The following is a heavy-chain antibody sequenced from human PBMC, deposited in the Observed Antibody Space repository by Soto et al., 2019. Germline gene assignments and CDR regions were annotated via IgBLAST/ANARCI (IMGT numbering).Heavy chain of an antibody. CDR3: ATGGSSGYYYLYYFDY. D-gene: IGHD3-22*01. V-gene: IGHV1-24*01. Sequence: ASVKVSCKVSGYTLTELSMHWVRQAPGKGLEWMGGFDPEDGETIYAQKFQGRVTMTEDTSTDTAYMELSSLRSEDTAVYYCATGGSSGYYYLYYFDYWGPGTLVTVSS. CDR2: FDPEDGET. CDR1: GYTLTELS. J-gene: IGHJ4*02.